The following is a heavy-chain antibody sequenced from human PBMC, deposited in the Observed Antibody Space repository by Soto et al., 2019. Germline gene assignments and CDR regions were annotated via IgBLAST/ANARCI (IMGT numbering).Heavy chain of an antibody. D-gene: IGHD6-19*01. V-gene: IGHV4-39*01. CDR2: IYYSGST. CDR3: ARIVGIRNSIGQRYYFDY. Sequence: QLQLQESGPGLVNPSETLSLTCTVSGGSVSSTSYYWGWIRQPPGKGLEWIGSIYYSGSTYYNPSLKSRVTISVDTSKNQFSLKLSSVTAADTAVYYCARIVGIRNSIGQRYYFDYWGQGTLVTVSS. CDR1: GGSVSSTSYY. J-gene: IGHJ4*02.